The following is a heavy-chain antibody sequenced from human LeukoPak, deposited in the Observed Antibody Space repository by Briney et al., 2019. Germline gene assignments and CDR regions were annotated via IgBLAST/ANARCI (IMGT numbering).Heavy chain of an antibody. Sequence: SETLSLTCAVYGGSFSGYYWSWIRQPPGKGLEWIGEINHSGSTNYNPSLKSRVTISVDTSKNQFSLKLSSVTAADTAVYYCARSPGIAVAGTPPHWFDPWGQGTLVTVSS. D-gene: IGHD6-19*01. CDR2: INHSGST. J-gene: IGHJ5*02. V-gene: IGHV4-34*01. CDR3: ARSPGIAVAGTPPHWFDP. CDR1: GGSFSGYY.